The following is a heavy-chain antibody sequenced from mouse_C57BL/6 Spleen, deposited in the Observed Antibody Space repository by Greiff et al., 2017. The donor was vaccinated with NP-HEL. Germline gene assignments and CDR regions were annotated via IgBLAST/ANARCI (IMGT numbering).Heavy chain of an antibody. CDR2: IYPGSGST. Sequence: QVQLKESGAELVKPGASVKMSCKASGYTFTSYWITWVKQRPGQGLEWIGDIYPGSGSTNYNEKFKSKATLTVDTSSSTAYMQLSSLTSEDSAVYYCARGGSSYDWFAYWGQGTLVTVSA. J-gene: IGHJ3*01. CDR1: GYTFTSYW. V-gene: IGHV1-55*01. CDR3: ARGGSSYDWFAY. D-gene: IGHD1-1*01.